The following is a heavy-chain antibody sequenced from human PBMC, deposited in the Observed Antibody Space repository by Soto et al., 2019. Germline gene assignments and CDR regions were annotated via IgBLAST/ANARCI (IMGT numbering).Heavy chain of an antibody. Sequence: SETLSLTCAVYGGSFSGYYWSWIRQPPGKGLEWIGEINHSGSTNYNPSLKSRVTISVVTPKNQFSLKLSSVTAADTAVYYCARGSRNWNYPYYWGQGTLVTVSS. CDR3: ARGSRNWNYPYY. CDR1: GGSFSGYY. V-gene: IGHV4-34*01. J-gene: IGHJ4*02. CDR2: INHSGST. D-gene: IGHD1-7*01.